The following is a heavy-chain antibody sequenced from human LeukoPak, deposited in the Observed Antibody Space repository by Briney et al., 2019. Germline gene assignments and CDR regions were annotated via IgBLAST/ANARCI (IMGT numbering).Heavy chain of an antibody. J-gene: IGHJ4*02. CDR1: GGSISSYY. D-gene: IGHD2/OR15-2a*01. CDR2: ISDIGSI. Sequence: SETLSLTCTVAGGSISSYYWSWIRQPPGKGLEWIAYISDIGSINYNPSLKSRVTISLDTSKNQFSLKLSSVTAADTAVYYCAGHHPRNTVDFWGQGTLVTVSS. V-gene: IGHV4-59*08. CDR3: AGHHPRNTVDF.